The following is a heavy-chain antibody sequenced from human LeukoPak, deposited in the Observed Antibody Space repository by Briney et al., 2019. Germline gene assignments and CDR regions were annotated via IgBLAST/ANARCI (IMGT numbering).Heavy chain of an antibody. CDR1: GDSVSSGSHY. J-gene: IGHJ3*02. D-gene: IGHD4-17*01. V-gene: IGHV4-61*02. CDR2: VYASGSTTST. Sequence: SQTLSLTCSVSGDSVSSGSHYWSWIRQPAGKGLEWIGRVYASGSTTSTTYNPSLKSRASISVDTSKNQFSLKLTSVTAADTAVYYCARGHYEPAFDIWGQGTMVTVSS. CDR3: ARGHYEPAFDI.